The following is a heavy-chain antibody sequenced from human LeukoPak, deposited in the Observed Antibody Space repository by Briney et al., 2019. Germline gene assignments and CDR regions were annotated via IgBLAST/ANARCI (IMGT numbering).Heavy chain of an antibody. CDR2: INPNSGGT. V-gene: IGHV1-2*02. D-gene: IGHD6-13*01. CDR1: GYTFTGYY. J-gene: IGHJ6*03. Sequence: ASVKVSCKASGYTFTGYYMHWVRQAPGQGLEWMGWINPNSGGTNYAQKFQGRVTMTRDTSISTAYMELSRLRSDDTAVYYCARAIAAAGTDYYYYYMDVWGKGTTVTVSS. CDR3: ARAIAAAGTDYYYYYMDV.